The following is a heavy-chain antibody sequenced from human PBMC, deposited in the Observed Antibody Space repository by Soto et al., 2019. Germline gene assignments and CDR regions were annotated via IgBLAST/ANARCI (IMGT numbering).Heavy chain of an antibody. D-gene: IGHD3-22*01. J-gene: IGHJ4*02. CDR3: AKDGDRYYDSSGYYGY. CDR2: ISGSGGST. V-gene: IGHV3-23*01. CDR1: GFTFSSYA. Sequence: GSLRLSCAASGFTFSSYAMSWVRQAPGKGLEWVSVISGSGGSTYYADSVKGRFTISRDNSKNTLYLQMNSLRAEDTAVYYCAKDGDRYYDSSGYYGYWGQGTLVTVSS.